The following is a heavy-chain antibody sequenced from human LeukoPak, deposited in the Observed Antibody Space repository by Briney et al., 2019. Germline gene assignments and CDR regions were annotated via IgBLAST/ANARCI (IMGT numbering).Heavy chain of an antibody. CDR2: IYTSGST. D-gene: IGHD1-1*01. Sequence: SETLSLTCTVSGGSISSYYWSWIRQPAGKGLEWIGRIYTSGSTNYNPSLKSRVTMSVDTSKNQFSLKLSSVTAAVTAVYYCARAGWNRGANWFDPWGQGTLVTVSS. CDR3: ARAGWNRGANWFDP. J-gene: IGHJ5*02. CDR1: GGSISSYY. V-gene: IGHV4-4*07.